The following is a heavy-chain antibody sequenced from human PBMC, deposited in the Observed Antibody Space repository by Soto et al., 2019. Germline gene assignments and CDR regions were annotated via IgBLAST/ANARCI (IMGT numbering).Heavy chain of an antibody. D-gene: IGHD6-19*01. Sequence: PSETLSLTCTVSGGSISSYDWSWIRQPPGKGLEWIGYIYYSGSTNYNPSLKSRVTISVDTSKNQFSLKLSSVTAADTAVYYCARGGSSGWYIDYWGQGTLVTVS. CDR2: IYYSGST. CDR3: ARGGSSGWYIDY. CDR1: GGSISSYD. V-gene: IGHV4-59*01. J-gene: IGHJ4*02.